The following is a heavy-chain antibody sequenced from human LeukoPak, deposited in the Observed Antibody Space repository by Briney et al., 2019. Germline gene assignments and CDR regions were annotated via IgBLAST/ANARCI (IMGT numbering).Heavy chain of an antibody. V-gene: IGHV3-23*05. CDR1: GYTFSRYD. CDR3: AKSGIAARPRGGYFDY. J-gene: IGHJ4*02. CDR2: IVRTITTT. Sequence: PGGSLRLSCAASGYTFSRYDLSWVRQAPGKGLECVSTIVRTITTTYYADSVKGRFTISRDNSKNTLYLQMNSLRAEDTAVYYCAKSGIAARPRGGYFDYWGQGTLVTVSS. D-gene: IGHD6-6*01.